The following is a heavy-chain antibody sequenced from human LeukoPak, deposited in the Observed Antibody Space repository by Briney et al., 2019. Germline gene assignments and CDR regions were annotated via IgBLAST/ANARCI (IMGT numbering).Heavy chain of an antibody. D-gene: IGHD6-19*01. CDR2: INTDGTVT. Sequence: GGSLRLSCAASGFTFSKCWMLWVRQAPGKGLESVSRINTDGTVTTYADSVKGRHTVSRDNADNTMFLQMNSVRDEDTAVYYCATKQWLAPPPDSWGQGTPVTVSS. CDR1: GFTFSKCW. V-gene: IGHV3-74*01. CDR3: ATKQWLAPPPDS. J-gene: IGHJ4*02.